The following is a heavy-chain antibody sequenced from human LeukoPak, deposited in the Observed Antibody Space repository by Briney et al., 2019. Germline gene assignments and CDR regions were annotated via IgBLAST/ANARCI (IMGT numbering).Heavy chain of an antibody. D-gene: IGHD1-7*01. J-gene: IGHJ4*02. Sequence: SETLSLTCTVSGDSISSYYWSWIRQPPGTGLEWIGYIYYSGSTNYNPSLRSRVTISVDTSKNQFSLKLSSVTAADTAVYYCAKILELRAFDYWGQGTLVTVSS. CDR3: AKILELRAFDY. V-gene: IGHV4-59*12. CDR2: IYYSGST. CDR1: GDSISSYY.